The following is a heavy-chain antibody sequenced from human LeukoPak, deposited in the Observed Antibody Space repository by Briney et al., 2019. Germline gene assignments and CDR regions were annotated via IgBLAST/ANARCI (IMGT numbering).Heavy chain of an antibody. CDR1: GGSISSGSYY. CDR2: IYTSGST. D-gene: IGHD5-24*01. Sequence: PSETLSLTCTVSGGSISSGSYYWSWIRQPAGKGLEWIGRIYTSGSTNYNPSLKSRVTISVDTSKNQFSLKLSSVTAADTAVYYCARLAYGEMATISLFDYWGQGTLVTVSS. J-gene: IGHJ4*02. V-gene: IGHV4-61*02. CDR3: ARLAYGEMATISLFDY.